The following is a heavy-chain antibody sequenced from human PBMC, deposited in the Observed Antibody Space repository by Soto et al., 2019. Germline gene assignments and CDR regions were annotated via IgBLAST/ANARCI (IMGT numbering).Heavy chain of an antibody. D-gene: IGHD4-17*01. Sequence: LRLSCAASGFTFSDYYMSWIRQAPGKGLEWVSYISSSGSTIYYADSVKGRFTISRDNAKNSLYLQMNSLRAKDTAVYYCARDVADFDYGDYFDYWGQGTLVTVSS. CDR2: ISSSGSTI. CDR1: GFTFSDYY. J-gene: IGHJ4*02. CDR3: ARDVADFDYGDYFDY. V-gene: IGHV3-11*01.